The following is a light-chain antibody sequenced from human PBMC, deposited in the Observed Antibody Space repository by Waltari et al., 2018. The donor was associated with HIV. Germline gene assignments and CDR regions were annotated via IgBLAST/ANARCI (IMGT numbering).Light chain of an antibody. CDR3: GTWDSSLSARV. CDR1: SSNIGHNY. Sequence: QSVLTQPPSVSAAPGQKVTISCSGSSSNIGHNYVTWYQQFPGTAPKLLIYDNNKRPSGIPDRFSGSKSGTSATLGITGLQTGDEADYYCGTWDSSLSARVFGGGTKLTVL. V-gene: IGLV1-51*01. CDR2: DNN. J-gene: IGLJ3*02.